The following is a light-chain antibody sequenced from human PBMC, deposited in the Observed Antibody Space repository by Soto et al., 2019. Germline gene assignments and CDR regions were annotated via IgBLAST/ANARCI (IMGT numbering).Light chain of an antibody. Sequence: QSVLTQPASVSGSPGQSITISCTGTSSDVGGYNYVSWYQQHPGKAPKLMNYGVTNRPSGVSNRFSGSKSGNTASLTISGLQAEDEADYYCSSYTSSTTLSVVFGGGTKLTVL. CDR3: SSYTSSTTLSVV. V-gene: IGLV2-14*01. J-gene: IGLJ2*01. CDR2: GVT. CDR1: SSDVGGYNY.